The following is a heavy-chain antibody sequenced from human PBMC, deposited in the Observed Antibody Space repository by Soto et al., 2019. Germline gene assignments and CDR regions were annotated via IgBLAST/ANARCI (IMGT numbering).Heavy chain of an antibody. Sequence: PGESLKISCKGSGYSFTIYWIGWVRQMPGKGLEWMGVIYPGDSDTRYSPSLQGQVTISADKSISTAYLQWSSLKASDTAMYYCARSRRRYYFDYWGQGTLVTVSS. CDR3: ARSRRRYYFDY. D-gene: IGHD4-17*01. CDR2: IYPGDSDT. CDR1: GYSFTIYW. J-gene: IGHJ4*02. V-gene: IGHV5-51*01.